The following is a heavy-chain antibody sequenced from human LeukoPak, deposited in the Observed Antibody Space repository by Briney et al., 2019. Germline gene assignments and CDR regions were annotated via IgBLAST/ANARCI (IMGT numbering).Heavy chain of an antibody. J-gene: IGHJ4*02. CDR1: GGTFSRYG. CDR3: ARGYHDSSVDYFDY. D-gene: IGHD3-22*01. Sequence: SVKVSCRASGGTFSRYGISWVRQAPGQGLEWMGGIIPIFDTAHYAQKFQGRVTITADESTSTAYMELSSLRSEDTAVYYCARGYHDSSVDYFDYWGQGTLVTVSS. V-gene: IGHV1-69*13. CDR2: IIPIFDTA.